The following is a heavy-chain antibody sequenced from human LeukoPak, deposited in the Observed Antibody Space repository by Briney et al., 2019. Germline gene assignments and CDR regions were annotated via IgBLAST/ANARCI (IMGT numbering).Heavy chain of an antibody. D-gene: IGHD6-13*01. CDR2: ISSSSSYI. CDR1: GFTFSSYS. J-gene: IGHJ4*02. Sequence: GGSLRLSCAASGFTFSSYSMNWVRQAPGKGLEWVSSISSSSSYIYYAGSVKGRFTISRDNAKNSLYLQMNSLRAEDTAVYYRARDIPAYSSSWPIDYWGQGTLVTVSS. CDR3: ARDIPAYSSSWPIDY. V-gene: IGHV3-21*01.